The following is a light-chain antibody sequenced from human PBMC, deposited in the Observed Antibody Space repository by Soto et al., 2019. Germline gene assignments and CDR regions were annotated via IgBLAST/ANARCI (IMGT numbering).Light chain of an antibody. V-gene: IGKV1-5*03. CDR1: QIVSTW. Sequence: IQMTHSPSTLSASVGDRVSITCLSGQIVSTWLSWYQQKPGKAPKLLIYKASSLESGVPSRFSGSGSGTEFTLTISSLQPDDFATYYCQQYNSYWTFGQGTKVDI. CDR3: QQYNSYWT. J-gene: IGKJ1*01. CDR2: KAS.